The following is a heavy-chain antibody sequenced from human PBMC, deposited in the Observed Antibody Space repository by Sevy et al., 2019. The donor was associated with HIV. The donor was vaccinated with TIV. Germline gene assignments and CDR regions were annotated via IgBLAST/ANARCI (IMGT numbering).Heavy chain of an antibody. V-gene: IGHV4-61*02. CDR1: GGSISSGSYY. CDR2: IYTSGST. Sequence: SEILSLTCTVSGGSISSGSYYWSWIRQPAGKGLEWVGRIYTSGSTNYNPSLKSRVTVSVDTSKNQFSLKLSSVTAADTAVYYCARYGSGTYYFDYWGQGTLVTVSS. D-gene: IGHD3-10*01. CDR3: ARYGSGTYYFDY. J-gene: IGHJ4*02.